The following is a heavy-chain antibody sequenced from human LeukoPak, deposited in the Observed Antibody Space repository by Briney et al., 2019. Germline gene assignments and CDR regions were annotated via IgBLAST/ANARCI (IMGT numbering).Heavy chain of an antibody. V-gene: IGHV4-39*07. CDR1: GGSISSNSYY. J-gene: IGHJ2*01. CDR2: IYYSGST. D-gene: IGHD6-13*01. CDR3: ARVSSSWYQDWYFDL. Sequence: SETLSLTCAVSGGSISSNSYYWGWIRQPPGKGLEWIGSIYYSGSTYYNPSLKSRVTISVDTSKNQFSLKLSSVTAADTAVYYCARVSSSWYQDWYFDLWGRGTLVTVSS.